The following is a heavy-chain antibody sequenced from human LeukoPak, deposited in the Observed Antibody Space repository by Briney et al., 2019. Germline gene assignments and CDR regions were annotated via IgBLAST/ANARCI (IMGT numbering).Heavy chain of an antibody. V-gene: IGHV4-59*02. Sequence: PSETPSLTCSVSNGAVKNYYWTWIRQPPGQGLEWIGNFLYIGTTTYRASLDSRLIISVDNSKNTVSLRLFSVTAADTAVYYCATLVYSGSRYHFDTWGQGPLVTVSS. CDR3: ATLVYSGSRYHFDT. CDR1: NGAVKNYY. CDR2: FLYIGTT. D-gene: IGHD1-26*01. J-gene: IGHJ4*02.